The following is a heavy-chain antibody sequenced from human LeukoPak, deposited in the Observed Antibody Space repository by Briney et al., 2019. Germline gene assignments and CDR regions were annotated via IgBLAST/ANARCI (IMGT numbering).Heavy chain of an antibody. Sequence: PSETLSLTCTVSGGSISSSSYYWGWIRRPPGMGLEWIGSIYYSGSTYYNPSLKSRVTISVDTSKNQFSLKLSSVTAADTAVYYCASFYYGSGLAVDYWGQGILVTVSS. V-gene: IGHV4-39*07. CDR1: GGSISSSSYY. CDR2: IYYSGST. CDR3: ASFYYGSGLAVDY. J-gene: IGHJ4*02. D-gene: IGHD3-10*01.